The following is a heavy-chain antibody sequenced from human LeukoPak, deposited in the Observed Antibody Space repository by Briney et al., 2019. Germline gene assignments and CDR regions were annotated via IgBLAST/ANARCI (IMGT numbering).Heavy chain of an antibody. CDR1: GYTFTSYG. J-gene: IGHJ4*02. CDR3: ARGAHDSGGYLRYYFDY. D-gene: IGHD3-22*01. CDR2: INTNTGNP. Sequence: ASVKVSCKASGYTFTSYGISWVRQAPGQGLEWMGWINTNTGNPTYAQAFTGRLVFSLDTSFSTAYLQISSLKADDTAVYYCARGAHDSGGYLRYYFDYWGQGTQVTVSS. V-gene: IGHV7-4-1*02.